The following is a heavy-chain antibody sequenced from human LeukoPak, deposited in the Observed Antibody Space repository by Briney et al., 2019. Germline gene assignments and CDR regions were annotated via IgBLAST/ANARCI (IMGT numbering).Heavy chain of an antibody. V-gene: IGHV3-48*04. CDR3: ARGGLGSWTFDS. D-gene: IGHD1-26*01. J-gene: IGHJ4*02. CDR2: ISSSGGTI. Sequence: GGSLRLSCAASGFTFSTSSLNWVRQAPGKGLEWISYISSSGGTINYADSVKGRFTISRDNAQYSLHLLVDSLRVEDTAVYFCARGGLGSWTFDSWGQGALVTVSS. CDR1: GFTFSTSS.